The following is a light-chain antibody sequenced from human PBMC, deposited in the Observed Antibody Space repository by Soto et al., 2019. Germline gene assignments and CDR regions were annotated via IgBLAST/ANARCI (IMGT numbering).Light chain of an antibody. CDR1: QSISSW. J-gene: IGKJ1*01. V-gene: IGKV1-5*01. CDR2: DAS. Sequence: DIQMTQSPSTLSASVGDRVTITCRASQSISSWLAWYQQKPGKAPKLLIYDASSLESGVPSRFSGSGSGTKFTLTIASLQPDDFATYYCQQYETFSGTFGPGTRWIS. CDR3: QQYETFSGT.